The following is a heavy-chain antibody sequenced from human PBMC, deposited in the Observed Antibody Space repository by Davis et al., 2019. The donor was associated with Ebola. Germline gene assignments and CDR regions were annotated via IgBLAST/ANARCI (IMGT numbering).Heavy chain of an antibody. CDR2: INHSGRH. CDR3: VRQGEDFYEDSGYSHASWFDS. J-gene: IGHJ5*01. D-gene: IGHD3-22*01. V-gene: IGHV4-34*01. CDR1: GGSFSGYY. Sequence: SETLSLTCAVYGGSFSGYYWSWIRQPPGKGLEWNGEINHSGRHNYNTSLKSRVTIPVDTSKNQFSLKLRAVPAADTAVYSCVRQGEDFYEDSGYSHASWFDSWGQGILVTVSS.